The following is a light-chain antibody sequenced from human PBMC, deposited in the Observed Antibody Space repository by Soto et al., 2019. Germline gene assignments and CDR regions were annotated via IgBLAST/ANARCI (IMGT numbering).Light chain of an antibody. Sequence: DIQMTQSPSTLSASVGDRVTITCRASQSIGSFLAWYQQKPGKTPILLIYKAAILEGGVQSRFSGSGSRTEFTLTSSILQPDDFATYYCQKYESYLTFGQGTKVDMK. CDR1: QSIGSF. V-gene: IGKV1-5*03. J-gene: IGKJ1*01. CDR2: KAA. CDR3: QKYESYLT.